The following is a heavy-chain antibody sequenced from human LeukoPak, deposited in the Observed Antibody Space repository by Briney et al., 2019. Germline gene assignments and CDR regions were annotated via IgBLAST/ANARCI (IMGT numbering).Heavy chain of an antibody. CDR2: ISAYNGNT. CDR1: GYTFTSYG. V-gene: IGHV1-18*01. D-gene: IGHD6-13*01. Sequence: ASVKVSCKASGYTFTSYGISWVRQAPGQGLEWMGWISAYNGNTNYAQKLQGRVTMTTHTSTSTAYMELRSLRSDDSAVYYCARDPVRWAAAARAFDYWGQGTLVTVSS. CDR3: ARDPVRWAAAARAFDY. J-gene: IGHJ4*02.